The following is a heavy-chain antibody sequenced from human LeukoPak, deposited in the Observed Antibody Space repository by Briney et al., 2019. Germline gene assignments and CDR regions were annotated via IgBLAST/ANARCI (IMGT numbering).Heavy chain of an antibody. CDR1: GFTFSSSW. D-gene: IGHD1/OR15-1a*01. V-gene: IGHV3-7*05. CDR3: ARWNNDWEFDY. J-gene: IGHJ4*02. Sequence: GGSLRLSCAASGFTFSSSWMTWVRQAPGKGLEWVAHIKEDGTEEYYVDSVKGRFTISRDNAKNSLSLQMKSLRAEDTAVYYCARWNNDWEFDYWGQGTLVSVSS. CDR2: IKEDGTEE.